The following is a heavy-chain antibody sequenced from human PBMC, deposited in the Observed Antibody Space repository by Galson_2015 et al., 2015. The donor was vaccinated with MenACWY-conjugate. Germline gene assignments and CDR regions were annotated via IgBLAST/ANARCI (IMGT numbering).Heavy chain of an antibody. Sequence: SLRLSCAASGFTVHTNYMTWVRQAPGKGLEWVSIISSGGSTYYPASGRGRFNISRENSKNTLHLQMASLSADDTAVYYCARAGSENCRTTNCLSLGAKFSYYYYMDVWGKGTTVTVSS. V-gene: IGHV3-53*01. D-gene: IGHD2-2*01. CDR2: ISSGGST. CDR1: GFTVHTNY. CDR3: ARAGSENCRTTNCLSLGAKFSYYYYMDV. J-gene: IGHJ6*03.